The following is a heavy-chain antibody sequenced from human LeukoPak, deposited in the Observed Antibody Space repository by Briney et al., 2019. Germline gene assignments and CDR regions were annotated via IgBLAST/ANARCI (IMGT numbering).Heavy chain of an antibody. CDR3: VGGKYSSSYFDY. CDR1: GGSISNHY. V-gene: IGHV4-59*03. Sequence: SETLSLTCSVSGGSISNHYWSWIRQSPEKGLEWIGYSYYKVSTNYNPSLRSRVTISVDTSKNQFSLKPSSVTAADTAVYFCVGGKYSSSYFDYWGQGTLVTVSS. CDR2: SYYKVST. D-gene: IGHD6-6*01. J-gene: IGHJ4*02.